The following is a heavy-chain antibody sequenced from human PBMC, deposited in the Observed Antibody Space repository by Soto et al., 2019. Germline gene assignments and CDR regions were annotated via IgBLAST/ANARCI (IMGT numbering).Heavy chain of an antibody. V-gene: IGHV3-64*02. J-gene: IGHJ4*02. CDR3: ARDRYDFWSGYYDY. CDR2: ISSNGGST. D-gene: IGHD3-3*01. Sequence: PGGSLRLSCAASGFTFSSYAMHWVRQAPGKGLEYVSAISSNGGSTYYADSVKGRFTISRDNSKNTLYLQMGSLRAEDMAVYYCARDRYDFWSGYYDYWGQGTLVTVSS. CDR1: GFTFSSYA.